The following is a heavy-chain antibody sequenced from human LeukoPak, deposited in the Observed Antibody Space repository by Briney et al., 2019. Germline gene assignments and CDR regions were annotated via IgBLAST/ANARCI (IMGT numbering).Heavy chain of an antibody. V-gene: IGHV4-39*01. CDR3: ARNVDTAMGDAFDI. J-gene: IGHJ3*02. Sequence: PSETLSLTCTVSGGSIGSSSYYWGWIRQPPGKGLEWIGSIYYSGSTYYNPSLKSRVTISVDTSKNQFSLKLSSVTAADTAVYYCARNVDTAMGDAFDIWGQGTMVTVSS. CDR2: IYYSGST. D-gene: IGHD5-18*01. CDR1: GGSIGSSSYY.